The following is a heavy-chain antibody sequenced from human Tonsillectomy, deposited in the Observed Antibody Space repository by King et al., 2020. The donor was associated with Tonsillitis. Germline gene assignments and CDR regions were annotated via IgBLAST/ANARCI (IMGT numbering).Heavy chain of an antibody. CDR1: GFTFSSYG. CDR3: AKVPLTGFDS. CDR2: IRYDGSNK. J-gene: IGHJ4*02. D-gene: IGHD3-9*01. Sequence: VQLVESGGGVVQPGGSLRLSCAASGFTFSSYGMHWVRQAPGKGLEWVAFIRYDGSNKYYADSVKGRFTISRDNSKNTLYLQMNSLRAEDTAVYYCAKVPLTGFDSWGQGTLVTVSS. V-gene: IGHV3-30*02.